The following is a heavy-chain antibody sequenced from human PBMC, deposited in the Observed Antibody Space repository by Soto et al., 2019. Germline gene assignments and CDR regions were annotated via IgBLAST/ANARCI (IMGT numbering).Heavy chain of an antibody. CDR3: ARANPVWGDHDRIAFDY. Sequence: PSETLSLTCTVSGGSINSGDYSWSWIRQPPGKGLEWIAYTFYSGSTYYNPSLKSRVTMSVDTSKNQFSLKLTSVTAADTAVYYCARANPVWGDHDRIAFDYWGQGTLVTVSS. V-gene: IGHV4-30-4*01. J-gene: IGHJ4*02. CDR1: GGSINSGDYS. D-gene: IGHD3-16*01. CDR2: TFYSGST.